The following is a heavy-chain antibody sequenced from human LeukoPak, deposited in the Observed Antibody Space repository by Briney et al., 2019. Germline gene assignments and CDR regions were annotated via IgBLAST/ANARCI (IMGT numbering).Heavy chain of an antibody. Sequence: AGGSLRLSCAACGFTFSSYVMRWVRQAPGRGLDWVSAMRGSGGSTFYAESVKGRFTISRDNGKNSLYLQMNSLRAEDTAVYYCARDGGYCSSTSCYLDYYYYMDVWGKGTTVTVSS. V-gene: IGHV3-23*01. CDR2: MRGSGGST. CDR1: GFTFSSYV. CDR3: ARDGGYCSSTSCYLDYYYYMDV. J-gene: IGHJ6*03. D-gene: IGHD2-2*01.